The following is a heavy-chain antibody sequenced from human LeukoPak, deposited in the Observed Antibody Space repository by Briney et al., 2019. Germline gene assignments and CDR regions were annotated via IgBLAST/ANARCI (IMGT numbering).Heavy chain of an antibody. V-gene: IGHV4-59*01. Sequence: SETLSLTCTVSGGSINSYYWSWIRQPPGKGLEWIGYIYYSGSTNYNPSLKSRVTISVDTSKNQFSLKLSSVTAADTAVYYCARGVGATAGGWFDPWGQGTLVTVSS. D-gene: IGHD1-26*01. CDR3: ARGVGATAGGWFDP. CDR2: IYYSGST. CDR1: GGSINSYY. J-gene: IGHJ5*02.